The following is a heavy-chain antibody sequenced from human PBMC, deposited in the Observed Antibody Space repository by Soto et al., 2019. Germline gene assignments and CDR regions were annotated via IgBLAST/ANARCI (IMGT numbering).Heavy chain of an antibody. J-gene: IGHJ4*01. CDR1: GGSVSSSNW. CDR3: ARFGEYYYVSWYFDY. D-gene: IGHD3-22*01. CDR2: IYHSGST. V-gene: IGHV4-4*02. Sequence: SEALSLTCAVSGGSVSSSNWWSWVRQPPGKGLEWIGEIYHSGSTNYNPSLKSRVTISVDKSKNQFSLKLSSVTAADTAVYYCARFGEYYYVSWYFDYWGHGTPVPVS.